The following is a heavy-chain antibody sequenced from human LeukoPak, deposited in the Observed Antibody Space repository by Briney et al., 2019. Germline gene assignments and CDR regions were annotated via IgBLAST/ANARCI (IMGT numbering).Heavy chain of an antibody. CDR3: ARMGYDSSGPDY. V-gene: IGHV4-39*01. CDR1: GGSIRSTSYY. Sequence: PSETLSLTCTVSGGSIRSTSYYWGWIRQPPGEGLEWIGSIYYSGSTYYNPSLKSRVTISVDTSKNQFSLKLSSVTAADTAVYYCARMGYDSSGPDYWGQGTLVTVSS. J-gene: IGHJ4*02. CDR2: IYYSGST. D-gene: IGHD3-22*01.